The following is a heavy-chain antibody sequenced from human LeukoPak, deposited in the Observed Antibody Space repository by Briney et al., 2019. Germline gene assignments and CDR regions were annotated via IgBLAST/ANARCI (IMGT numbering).Heavy chain of an antibody. CDR1: GFTFSGYG. J-gene: IGHJ4*02. CDR2: ISYDGSNK. D-gene: IGHD3-22*01. V-gene: IGHV3-30*03. Sequence: GRSLRLSCAASGFTFSGYGMHWVRQAPGKGLEWVAVISYDGSNKYYADSVKGRFTISRDNSQNTLYLQMNSLRAEDTAVYYCAREYYYDISGYFLDYWGQGTLVTVSS. CDR3: AREYYYDISGYFLDY.